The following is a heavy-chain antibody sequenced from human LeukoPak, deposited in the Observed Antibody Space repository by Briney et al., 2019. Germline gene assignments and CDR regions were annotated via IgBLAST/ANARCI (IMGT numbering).Heavy chain of an antibody. CDR2: MNPNSGNT. Sequence: ASVKVSCKASGYTFTSYDINWVRQATGQGLEWMGWMNPNSGNTGYAQKFQGRVTMTRNTSISTAYKELSSLRSEDTAVYYCASSIAVAGTMYDYYYYYMDVWGKGTTVTVSS. CDR3: ASSIAVAGTMYDYYYYYMDV. J-gene: IGHJ6*03. CDR1: GYTFTSYD. D-gene: IGHD6-19*01. V-gene: IGHV1-8*01.